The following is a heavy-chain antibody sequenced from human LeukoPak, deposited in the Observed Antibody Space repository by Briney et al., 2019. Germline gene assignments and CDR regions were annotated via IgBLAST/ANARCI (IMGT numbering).Heavy chain of an antibody. CDR2: IYPGDSDT. J-gene: IGHJ5*02. CDR1: GNSLTSYW. CDR3: ARRVGYSYGLNWFDP. Sequence: GESLKISCKGSGNSLTSYWIGWVSQMPGKGLEWMGIIYPGDSDTRYSPSFQGQVTISADKSISTAYLQWSSLKASDTAMYYCARRVGYSYGLNWFDPWGQGTLVTVSS. D-gene: IGHD5-18*01. V-gene: IGHV5-51*01.